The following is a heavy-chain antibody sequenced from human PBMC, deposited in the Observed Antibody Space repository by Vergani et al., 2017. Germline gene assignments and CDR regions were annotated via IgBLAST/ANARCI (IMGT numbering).Heavy chain of an antibody. CDR3: ARAMIVVVDY. V-gene: IGHV3-21*01. CDR2: ISSSSSYI. Sequence: EVQLVESGGGLVKPRGSLRLSCAASGFTFSSYSMNWVRQAPGKGLEWVSSISSSSSYIYYADSVKGRFTISRDNAKNSLYLQMNSLRAEDTAVYYCARAMIVVVDYWGQGTLVTVSS. D-gene: IGHD3-22*01. CDR1: GFTFSSYS. J-gene: IGHJ4*02.